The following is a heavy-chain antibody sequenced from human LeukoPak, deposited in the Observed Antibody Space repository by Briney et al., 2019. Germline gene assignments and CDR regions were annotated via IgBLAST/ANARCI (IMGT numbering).Heavy chain of an antibody. D-gene: IGHD3-3*01. CDR3: ARERSGSEIFARSFDI. CDR1: GGSIGNSNW. J-gene: IGHJ3*02. Sequence: SETLSLTCAVSGGSIGNSNWWSWVRQPPGKGLEWIGEIYHSGSTNYNPSLKSRITISVDKSKNQFSLKLSSVTAADTAVYYCARERSGSEIFARSFDIWGQGTMVTVSS. V-gene: IGHV4-4*02. CDR2: IYHSGST.